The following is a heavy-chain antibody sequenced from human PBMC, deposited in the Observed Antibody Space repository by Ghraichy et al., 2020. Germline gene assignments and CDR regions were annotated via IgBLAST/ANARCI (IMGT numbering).Heavy chain of an antibody. D-gene: IGHD6-13*01. CDR3: AKPRTAAGSFDY. CDR2: ISGSGGST. Sequence: GGSLRLSCAASGFTFSSYAMSWARQAPGKGLEWVSAISGSGGSTYYADSVKGRFTISRDNSKNTLYLQMNSLRAEDTAVYYCAKPRTAAGSFDYWGQGTLVTVSS. V-gene: IGHV3-23*01. J-gene: IGHJ4*02. CDR1: GFTFSSYA.